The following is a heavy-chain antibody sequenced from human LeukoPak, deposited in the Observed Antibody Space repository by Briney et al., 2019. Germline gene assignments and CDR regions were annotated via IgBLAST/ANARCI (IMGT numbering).Heavy chain of an antibody. V-gene: IGHV1-2*02. Sequence: ASVTVSCKGSGYTFSDYYIHWVRQAPGQGLEWMGWINPDSGGTNYAQKFQGRVTMTRDTSVNTAYMEVSRLTSDDAAVYSCTRVAFLADDDDYHYMDVWGKGTTVTVSS. CDR3: TRVAFLADDDDYHYMDV. CDR1: GYTFSDYY. CDR2: INPDSGGT. J-gene: IGHJ6*03. D-gene: IGHD3-3*02.